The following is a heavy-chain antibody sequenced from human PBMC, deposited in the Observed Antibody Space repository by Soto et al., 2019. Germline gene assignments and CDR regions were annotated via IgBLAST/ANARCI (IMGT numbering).Heavy chain of an antibody. Sequence: EVQLLESGGGLVQPGGSLRLSCAASGFTFSSYAMSWVRQAPGKGLEWVSAISGSAATTFYADSVKGRFTVSRDNSKNTLYLQMMSLRAEDTTVYYCARGPRYCSGYSCDYCMDVWGKGTTVTVSS. CDR2: ISGSAATT. CDR3: ARGPRYCSGYSCDYCMDV. D-gene: IGHD2-15*01. J-gene: IGHJ6*03. CDR1: GFTFSSYA. V-gene: IGHV3-23*01.